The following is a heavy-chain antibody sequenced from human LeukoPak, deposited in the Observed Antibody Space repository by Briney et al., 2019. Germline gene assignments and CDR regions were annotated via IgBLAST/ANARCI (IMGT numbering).Heavy chain of an antibody. CDR2: ISSGSSYM. CDR1: GFTFSTYS. J-gene: IGHJ4*02. CDR3: ARVALYYDTSGYYSYYFDY. D-gene: IGHD3-22*01. Sequence: GGSLRLSCAASGFTFSTYSMNWVRQAPGEGLEWVSSISSGSSYMYYADSVKGRFTISRDNAKNSLYLQMNSLRAEDTAVYYCARVALYYDTSGYYSYYFDYWGQGTLVTVSS. V-gene: IGHV3-21*01.